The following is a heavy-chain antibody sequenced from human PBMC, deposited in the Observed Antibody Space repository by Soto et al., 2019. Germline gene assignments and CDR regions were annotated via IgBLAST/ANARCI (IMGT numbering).Heavy chain of an antibody. J-gene: IGHJ4*02. CDR1: GFTFSTYA. D-gene: IGHD6-6*01. Sequence: EVQLVESGGGLVQPGGSLRLSCAASGFTFSTYAMHWVRQAPGKGLEYVSAIDNSGTKTYYANSVKGRFTLSRDNSKNLLYLQMGSLRAEDMAVYYCARRVYGLSSRYDYWGQGTLVTVSS. CDR3: ARRVYGLSSRYDY. CDR2: IDNSGTKT. V-gene: IGHV3-64*01.